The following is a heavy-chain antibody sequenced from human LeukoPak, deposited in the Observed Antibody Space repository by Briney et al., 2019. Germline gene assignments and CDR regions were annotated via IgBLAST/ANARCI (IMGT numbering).Heavy chain of an antibody. CDR1: GYTFTGYY. CDR2: INPNSGGT. V-gene: IGHV1-2*02. D-gene: IGHD3-10*01. J-gene: IGHJ4*02. CDR3: ARETYGSGSYYKY. Sequence: GASVKVSCKASGYTFTGYYMHWVRQAPGQGLEWMGCINPNSGGTNYAQKFQGRVTMTRDTSISTAYMELSRLRSDDTAVYYCARETYGSGSYYKYWGQGTLVTVSS.